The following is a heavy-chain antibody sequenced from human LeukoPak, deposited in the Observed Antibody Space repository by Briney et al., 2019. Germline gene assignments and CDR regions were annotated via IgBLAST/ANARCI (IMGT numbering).Heavy chain of an antibody. CDR1: GFTFSSYW. CDR3: ARDTPLDMSSSGKFDY. D-gene: IGHD6-6*01. V-gene: IGHV3-7*01. Sequence: GGSLRLSCAASGFTFSSYWTSWVRQAPGKGLEWVANIQQDGSKKYYVDSVKGRFTISRDNAKNSLYLQMNSLRAEDTAVYYCARDTPLDMSSSGKFDYWGQGTLVTVSS. J-gene: IGHJ4*02. CDR2: IQQDGSKK.